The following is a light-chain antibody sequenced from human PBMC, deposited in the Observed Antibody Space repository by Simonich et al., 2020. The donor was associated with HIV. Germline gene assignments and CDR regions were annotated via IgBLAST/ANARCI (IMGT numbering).Light chain of an antibody. CDR2: DVS. CDR1: SSDVGCYNY. CDR3: SSYTSSSTLWV. Sequence: QSALTQPASVSGFPGQSITISCTGTSSDVGCYNYVSWYQQHPGKAPKLTIYDVSNRTSGVSNRSSGSKSGNMASLTISGLQAEDEADYYCSSYTSSSTLWVFGTGTKLTVL. V-gene: IGLV2-14*03. J-gene: IGLJ1*01.